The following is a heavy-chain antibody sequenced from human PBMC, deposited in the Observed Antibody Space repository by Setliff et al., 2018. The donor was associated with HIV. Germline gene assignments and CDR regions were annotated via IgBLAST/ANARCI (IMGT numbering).Heavy chain of an antibody. Sequence: SETLSLTCAVYGGSFSGYYWSWIRQPPGKGLEWIGEINHSGSTNYNPSLKSRVTISVDTSKNQFSLKLSSATAADTAVYYCAREDRYSGSYYLGAFDIWGQGTMVTVSS. CDR3: AREDRYSGSYYLGAFDI. CDR2: INHSGST. V-gene: IGHV4-34*01. D-gene: IGHD1-26*01. CDR1: GGSFSGYY. J-gene: IGHJ3*02.